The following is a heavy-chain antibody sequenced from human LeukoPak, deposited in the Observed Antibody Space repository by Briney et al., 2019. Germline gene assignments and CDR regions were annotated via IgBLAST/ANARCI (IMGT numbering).Heavy chain of an antibody. V-gene: IGHV1-3*01. CDR3: ARGIWSRTVSSYYLDY. CDR1: GYTFTNYA. Sequence: ASVKVSCKASGYTFTNYAMQWVRQAPGQRLEWMGWINAGNGNTRYSQRFQGRVTITRDTSASAVYMEVTSLRSEDTAVYYCARGIWSRTVSSYYLDYWGQGTLVTVSS. J-gene: IGHJ4*02. D-gene: IGHD3-3*01. CDR2: INAGNGNT.